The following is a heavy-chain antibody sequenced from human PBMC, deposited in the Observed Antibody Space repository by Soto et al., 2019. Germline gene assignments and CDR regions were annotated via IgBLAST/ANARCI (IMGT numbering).Heavy chain of an antibody. CDR3: ATGSRGTNGVSQTIYYYYYMDV. D-gene: IGHD2-8*01. J-gene: IGHJ6*03. CDR2: IIPIFGTA. V-gene: IGHV1-69*13. CDR1: GGTFSSYA. Sequence: ASVKVSCKASGGTFSSYAISWVRQAPGQGLEWMGGIIPIFGTANYAQKFQGRVTITADESTSTAYMELSSLRSEDTAVYYCATGSRGTNGVSQTIYYYYYMDVWGKGTTVTVSS.